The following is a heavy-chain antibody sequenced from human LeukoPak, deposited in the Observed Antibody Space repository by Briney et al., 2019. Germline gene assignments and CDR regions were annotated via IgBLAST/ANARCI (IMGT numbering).Heavy chain of an antibody. CDR2: IIPIFGTA. Sequence: SVKVSCKASGGTFSSYAISWVRQAPGQGLGWMGGIIPIFGTANYAQKFQGRVTITADESTSTAYMELSSLRSEDTAVYYCARTDGQVATMPLYYYYGMDVWGKGTTVTASS. D-gene: IGHD5-12*01. V-gene: IGHV1-69*13. J-gene: IGHJ6*04. CDR3: ARTDGQVATMPLYYYYGMDV. CDR1: GGTFSSYA.